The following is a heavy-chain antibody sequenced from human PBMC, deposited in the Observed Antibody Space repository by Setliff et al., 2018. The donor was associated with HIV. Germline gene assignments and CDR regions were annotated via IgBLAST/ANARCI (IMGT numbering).Heavy chain of an antibody. CDR2: IYYFGAT. CDR3: VGGFLSGPLFDP. D-gene: IGHD3-3*01. V-gene: IGHV4-39*02. Sequence: SETLSLTCNVSGDSIRSRSFYWGWIRQPPGTGLEWIGSIYYFGATYYNTSLKSRASISLDTSENHFSLKLYSVTAADTAVYYCVGGFLSGPLFDPWGRGTLVTAPQ. CDR1: GDSIRSRSFY. J-gene: IGHJ5*01.